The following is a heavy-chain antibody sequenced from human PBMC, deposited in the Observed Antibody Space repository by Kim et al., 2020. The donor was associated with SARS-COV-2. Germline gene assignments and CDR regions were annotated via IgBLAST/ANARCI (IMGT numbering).Heavy chain of an antibody. V-gene: IGHV4-34*01. D-gene: IGHD1-26*01. CDR2: INHSGST. Sequence: SETLSLTCAVYGGSFSGYYWSWIRQPPGKGLEWIGEINHSGSTNYNPSLKSRVTISVDTSKNQFSLKLSSVTAADTAVYYCARVRWELLNAFDIWGQGTIVTVSS. CDR3: ARVRWELLNAFDI. CDR1: GGSFSGYY. J-gene: IGHJ3*02.